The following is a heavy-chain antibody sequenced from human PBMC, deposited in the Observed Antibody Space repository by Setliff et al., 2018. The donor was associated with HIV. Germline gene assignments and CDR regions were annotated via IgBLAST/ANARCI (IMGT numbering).Heavy chain of an antibody. CDR3: ASGGIAAAGTPDYFDF. D-gene: IGHD6-13*01. J-gene: IGHJ4*02. CDR2: INTDGSSA. CDR1: GFTFSNSW. V-gene: IGHV3-74*03. Sequence: GGSLRLSCAASGFTFSNSWMHWVRQAPGKGLVWVSRINTDGSSATYADSVKGRFTISRDNSKNTLYLQMNSLRAEDTAVYYCASGGIAAAGTPDYFDFWGQGTLVTVSS.